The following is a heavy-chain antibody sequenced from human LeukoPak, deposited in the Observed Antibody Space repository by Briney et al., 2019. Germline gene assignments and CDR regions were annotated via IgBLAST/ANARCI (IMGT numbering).Heavy chain of an antibody. J-gene: IGHJ4*02. D-gene: IGHD3-22*01. CDR2: ISSSGGSP. CDR1: GFSFSSYA. CDR3: ADLGTTYYYDRSTY. V-gene: IGHV3-23*01. Sequence: PGGPLRLSCAASGFSFSSYAMSWVRQAPGKGLEWVSGISSSGGSPYYADSVQGRFTISRDNSKNTLFLQMTGLRAEDTAVYYCADLGTTYYYDRSTYWGQGTLVAVSS.